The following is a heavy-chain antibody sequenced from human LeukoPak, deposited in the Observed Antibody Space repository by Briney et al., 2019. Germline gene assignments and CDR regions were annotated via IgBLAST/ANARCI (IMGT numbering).Heavy chain of an antibody. Sequence: ASVKVSCKASGYTFTSYGISWVRQAPGQGLEWMGWISAYNGNTNYAQKLQGRVTMTTDTSTSTAYMELRSLRSDDTAVYYCARDHLYCSGGSCPQGYYYYGMDVWGQGTTVTVSS. CDR3: ARDHLYCSGGSCPQGYYYYGMDV. CDR1: GYTFTSYG. CDR2: ISAYNGNT. J-gene: IGHJ6*02. V-gene: IGHV1-18*01. D-gene: IGHD2-15*01.